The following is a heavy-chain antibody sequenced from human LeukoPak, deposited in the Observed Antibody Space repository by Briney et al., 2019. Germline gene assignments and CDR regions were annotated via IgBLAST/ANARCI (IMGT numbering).Heavy chain of an antibody. Sequence: SETLSLTCTVSGASISGYYWTWIPQPAGKGLEWIGRVFSSGSTNYNPSLKSRVTISLDESNNRFSLKLYSVTAADTAVYYCAREREGYHDDQNEYWGQGILVTVSS. V-gene: IGHV4-4*07. CDR2: VFSSGST. D-gene: IGHD2-2*01. J-gene: IGHJ4*01. CDR1: GASISGYY. CDR3: AREREGYHDDQNEY.